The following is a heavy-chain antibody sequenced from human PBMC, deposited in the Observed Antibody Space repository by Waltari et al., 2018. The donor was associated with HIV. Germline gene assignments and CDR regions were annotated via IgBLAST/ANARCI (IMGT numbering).Heavy chain of an antibody. V-gene: IGHV3-21*01. Sequence: EVQLVESGGGLVKPGGSLRLSCAASGFTFSSYSMNWVRQAPGKGRGWGSSMGRSSSYIYSTDSVKGRFTIARDNAKNSLYLQMNSLRAEDTAVYYCARDFWGGYYYGMDVWGQGTTVTVSS. CDR3: ARDFWGGYYYGMDV. D-gene: IGHD3-16*01. CDR2: MGRSSSYI. J-gene: IGHJ6*02. CDR1: GFTFSSYS.